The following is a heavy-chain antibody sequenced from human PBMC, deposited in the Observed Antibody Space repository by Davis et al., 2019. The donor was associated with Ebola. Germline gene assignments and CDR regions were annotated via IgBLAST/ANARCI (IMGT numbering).Heavy chain of an antibody. J-gene: IGHJ4*02. CDR3: TTDSEWELGGYFDY. CDR2: IKSKTDGGTT. Sequence: GESLKISCAASGFTFSNAWMSWVRQAPGKGLEWVGRIKSKTDGGTTDYAAPVKGRFTISRDDSKNTLYRQMNSLKTEDTAVYYCTTDSEWELGGYFDYWGQGTLVTVSS. V-gene: IGHV3-15*01. D-gene: IGHD1-26*01. CDR1: GFTFSNAW.